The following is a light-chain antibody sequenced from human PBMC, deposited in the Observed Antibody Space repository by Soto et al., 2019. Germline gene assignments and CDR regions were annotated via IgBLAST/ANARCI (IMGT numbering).Light chain of an antibody. Sequence: QSVLTQPPSVSGAPGQRVTISCTGSSSNIGAGYDVHWYQQRPGTAPKLLIFGNINRPSGVPDRFSGSKSGTSASLAIGGLRSEDEADYYCAAWDDSLSGPVFGGGTKLTVL. J-gene: IGLJ2*01. V-gene: IGLV1-40*01. CDR2: GNI. CDR3: AAWDDSLSGPV. CDR1: SSNIGAGYD.